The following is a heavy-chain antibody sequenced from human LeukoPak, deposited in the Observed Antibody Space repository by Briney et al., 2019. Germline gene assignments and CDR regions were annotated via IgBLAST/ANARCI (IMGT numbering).Heavy chain of an antibody. CDR2: IYYSGST. V-gene: IGHV4-59*01. CDR3: ARDVPPLDYGDYGYFDL. D-gene: IGHD4-17*01. Sequence: SETLSLTCTVSGGSISSYYWSWIRQPPGKGLEWIGYIYYSGSTNYNPSLKSRVTISVDTSKNQSSLKLSSVTAADTAVYYCARDVPPLDYGDYGYFDLWGRGTLVTVSS. J-gene: IGHJ2*01. CDR1: GGSISSYY.